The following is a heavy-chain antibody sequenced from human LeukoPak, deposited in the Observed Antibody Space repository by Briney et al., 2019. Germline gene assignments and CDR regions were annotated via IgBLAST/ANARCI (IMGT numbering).Heavy chain of an antibody. D-gene: IGHD3-22*01. CDR1: GFTFSSYG. CDR2: IRYDGSNK. CDR3: AKAGNYYDSSGYYYGGN. V-gene: IGHV3-30*02. J-gene: IGHJ4*02. Sequence: GGSLRLSCAASGFTFSSYGMHWVRQAPGKGLEWVAFIRYDGSNKYYADSVKGRFTISRDNSKNTLYLQMNSLRAEDTAVYYCAKAGNYYDSSGYYYGGNWGQGTLVTVSS.